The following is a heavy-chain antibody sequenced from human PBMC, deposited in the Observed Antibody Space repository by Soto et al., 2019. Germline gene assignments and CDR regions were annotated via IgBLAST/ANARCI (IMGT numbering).Heavy chain of an antibody. D-gene: IGHD2-2*01. J-gene: IGHJ4*02. V-gene: IGHV4-39*01. CDR1: GGSISSSSYY. Sequence: SETLSLTCTVSGGSISSSSYYWGWIRHPPGKGLEWIGSIYYSGSTYYNPSLKSRVTISVDTSKNQFSLKLSSVTAADTAVYYCARLKAVVVPAAISHFDYWGQGTLVTVSS. CDR3: ARLKAVVVPAAISHFDY. CDR2: IYYSGST.